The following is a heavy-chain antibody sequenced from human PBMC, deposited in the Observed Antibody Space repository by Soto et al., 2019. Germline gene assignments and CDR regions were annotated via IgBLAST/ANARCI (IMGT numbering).Heavy chain of an antibody. CDR1: GGTFSSYA. CDR3: ARGKYYYDSSGYQDWFDP. D-gene: IGHD3-22*01. V-gene: IGHV1-69*13. Sequence: SVKVSCKASGGTFSSYAISWVRQAPGQVLEWMGGIIPIFGTANYAQKFQGRVTITADESTSTAYMELSSLRSEDTAVYYCARGKYYYDSSGYQDWFDPWGQGTLVTVSS. J-gene: IGHJ5*02. CDR2: IIPIFGTA.